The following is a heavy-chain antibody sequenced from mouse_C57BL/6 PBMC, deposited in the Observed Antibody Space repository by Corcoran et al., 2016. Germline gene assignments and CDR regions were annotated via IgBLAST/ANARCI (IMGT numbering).Heavy chain of an antibody. Sequence: VQLVESGGGVVQPGRSLRLSCAASGFTFSSYGMHWVRQAPGKGLEWVAVISYDGSNKYYADSVKGRFTISRDNSKNTLYLQMNSLRAEDTAVYYCAKGSSGWCSRGKYCGNGGEDVSDWFDPWGQGTLVTVSS. CDR2: ISYDGSNK. J-gene: IGHJ4*01. CDR3: AKGSSGWCSRGKYCGNGGEDVSDWFDP. D-gene: IGHD1-1*02. CDR1: GFTFSSYG. V-gene: IGHV5-17*01.